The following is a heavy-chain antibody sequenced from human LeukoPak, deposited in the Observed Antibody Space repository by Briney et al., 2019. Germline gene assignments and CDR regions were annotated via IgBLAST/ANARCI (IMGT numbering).Heavy chain of an antibody. V-gene: IGHV3-30*03. CDR2: ISYDGSNK. Sequence: GVSLRLSCAASGFTFSSYDMHWVRQAPGKGLEGVAVISYDGSNKYYADSVKGRFTISRDNSKNTLYLQMHSLRAEDTAVYYCAILPTALVIDYWGQGTLVTVSS. D-gene: IGHD5-18*01. CDR1: GFTFSSYD. J-gene: IGHJ4*02. CDR3: AILPTALVIDY.